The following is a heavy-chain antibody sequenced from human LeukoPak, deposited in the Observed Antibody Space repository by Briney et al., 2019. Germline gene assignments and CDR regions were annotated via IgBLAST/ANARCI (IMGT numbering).Heavy chain of an antibody. Sequence: PGVPLTLSCAASGLTYNTYRIHWVRQAPGEGREWVSSISSSSSYIYYADSVKGRFTISRDNAKNSLYLQMNSLRAEDTAVYYCAREPQWLVLWDWGQGTLVTVSS. CDR1: GLTYNTYR. D-gene: IGHD6-19*01. CDR2: ISSSSSYI. V-gene: IGHV3-21*01. J-gene: IGHJ4*02. CDR3: AREPQWLVLWD.